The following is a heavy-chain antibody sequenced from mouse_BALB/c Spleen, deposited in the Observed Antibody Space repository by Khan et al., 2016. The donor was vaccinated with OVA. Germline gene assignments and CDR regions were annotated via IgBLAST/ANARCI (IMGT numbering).Heavy chain of an antibody. CDR1: GFTFSTYG. Sequence: EVQGVESGGDLVKPGGSLKLSCAASGFTFSTYGMSWVRQTPDMRLEWVATISSGGHYNYYPDSVKGRFTISRDNAKKTLYLQMSSLKSEDTAIYYCARLAYYYNSDGFAYWGQGTLVTVSA. CDR2: ISSGGHYN. V-gene: IGHV5-6*01. D-gene: IGHD1-1*02. CDR3: ARLAYYYNSDGFAY. J-gene: IGHJ3*01.